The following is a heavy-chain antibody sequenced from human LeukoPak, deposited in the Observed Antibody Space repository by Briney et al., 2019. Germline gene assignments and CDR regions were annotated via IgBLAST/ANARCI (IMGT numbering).Heavy chain of an antibody. D-gene: IGHD1-26*01. Sequence: TGGSLTLSCAASGFAVSTNYLSWVRQAPGKGLEWVSVIYSDGSTYYTDSVKGRFTISRDNSKNTLYLQMNSLRPEDTAVYYCARDQRSESYYPWGWFDPWGQGTLVTVSS. CDR3: ARDQRSESYYPWGWFDP. J-gene: IGHJ5*02. V-gene: IGHV3-66*02. CDR1: GFAVSTNY. CDR2: IYSDGST.